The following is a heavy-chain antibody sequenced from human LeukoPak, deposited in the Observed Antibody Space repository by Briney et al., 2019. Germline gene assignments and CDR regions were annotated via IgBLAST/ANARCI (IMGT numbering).Heavy chain of an antibody. CDR2: IYTSGST. J-gene: IGHJ6*03. D-gene: IGHD3-22*01. Sequence: ASQTLSLTCTVSGLSISSGIYYWSGVRQPAGKGLEWIGRIYTSGSTNYNPSLKNRVTISIDKAKNQFSLKLSSVTAADTAVYYCASLTGHYYDTSGYPYYFCYMDVWGKGTTVTVSS. CDR1: GLSISSGIYY. V-gene: IGHV4-61*02. CDR3: ASLTGHYYDTSGYPYYFCYMDV.